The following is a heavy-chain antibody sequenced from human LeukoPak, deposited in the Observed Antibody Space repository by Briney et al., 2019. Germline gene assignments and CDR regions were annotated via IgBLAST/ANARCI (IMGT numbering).Heavy chain of an antibody. CDR1: GFTFSSYA. CDR2: ISGSGGNT. J-gene: IGHJ4*02. D-gene: IGHD3-22*01. V-gene: IGHV3-23*01. CDR3: AKTDSGGYHRGNYDF. Sequence: GGSLGLSCAASGFTFSSYAMNWVRQAPGKGLEWVSGISGSGGNTFYADSVKGRFTISRDNSKSTLNLQMNSLRPDDTATYFCAKTDSGGYHRGNYDFWGQGTLVTVSS.